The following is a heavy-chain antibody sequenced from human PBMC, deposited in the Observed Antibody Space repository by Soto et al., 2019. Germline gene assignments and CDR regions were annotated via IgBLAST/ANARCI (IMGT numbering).Heavy chain of an antibody. V-gene: IGHV4-39*01. CDR2: IYYSGST. D-gene: IGHD3-10*01. J-gene: IGHJ4*02. CDR3: ASQKADYYGSGKDY. CDR1: GGSISSSSYY. Sequence: QLQLQESGPALVKPSETLSLTCTVSGGSISSSSYYWGWIRQPPGKGLEWIASIYYSGSTYYNPSLKSLVTISVDTVKNQYSLNLSSVTAADTAVYYCASQKADYYGSGKDYWGQGNLVTVSS.